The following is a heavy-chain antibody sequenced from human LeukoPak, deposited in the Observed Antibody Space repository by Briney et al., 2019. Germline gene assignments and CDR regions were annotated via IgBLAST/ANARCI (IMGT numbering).Heavy chain of an antibody. J-gene: IGHJ5*02. CDR1: GFNFDDYA. D-gene: IGHD4/OR15-4a*01. Sequence: PGGSLRLSCAASGFNFDDYAMDWVRQAPGRGLEWVSLISGDGGITYYADFVKGRFTISRDSAKNTLYLQMNSLRADDTAVYYCARDPANANWFDPWGQGTQVTVSS. CDR3: ARDPANANWFDP. CDR2: ISGDGGIT. V-gene: IGHV3-43*02.